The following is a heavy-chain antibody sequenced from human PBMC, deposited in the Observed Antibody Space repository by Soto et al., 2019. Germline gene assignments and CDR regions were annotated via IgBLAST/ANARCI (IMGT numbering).Heavy chain of an antibody. CDR2: SVANSGNR. CDR3: ARVAGYGSGNRFFDN. V-gene: IGHV1-18*01. CDR1: GYPFSTYG. J-gene: IGHJ4*02. D-gene: IGHD3-10*01. Sequence: QVQLVQSGAEVTKPGASVKVSCKTSGYPFSTYGLSWVRQAPGQGLEWMGWSVANSGNRIYAQKFQGRVTMYTDRSTNTGDMELRSLTSDDSALYYCARVAGYGSGNRFFDNWGQGTLVTVS.